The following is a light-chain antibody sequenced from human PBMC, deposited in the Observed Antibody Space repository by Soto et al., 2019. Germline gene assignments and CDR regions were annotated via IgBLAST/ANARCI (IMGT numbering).Light chain of an antibody. Sequence: EILFTQSPGTLSLSPGDRATLTCRASQTISSTYLAWYQQKNGQAPRILIYAVSTRDTGIPDRFSGSGSGTDFTLTISRLEPEDFSVYYCQQYGSSPKTFGQGTKVDIK. J-gene: IGKJ1*01. CDR3: QQYGSSPKT. CDR1: QTISSTY. CDR2: AVS. V-gene: IGKV3-20*01.